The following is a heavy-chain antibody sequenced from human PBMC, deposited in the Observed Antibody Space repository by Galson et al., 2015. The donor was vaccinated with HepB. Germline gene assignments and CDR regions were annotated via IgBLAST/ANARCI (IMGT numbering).Heavy chain of an antibody. Sequence: QSGAEVKKPGESLKISCKASGYTFTGYYMHWVRQAPGQGLEWMGWINPNSGGTNYAQKFQGRVTMTRDTSISTAYMELSRLRSDDTAAYYCARSRLPFDGVDYWGQGTLVTVSS. CDR3: ARSRLPFDGVDY. J-gene: IGHJ4*02. V-gene: IGHV1-2*02. CDR2: INPNSGGT. D-gene: IGHD2-21*02. CDR1: GYTFTGYY.